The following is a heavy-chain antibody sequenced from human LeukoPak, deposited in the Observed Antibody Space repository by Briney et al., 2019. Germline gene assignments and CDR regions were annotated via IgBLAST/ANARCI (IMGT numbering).Heavy chain of an antibody. CDR3: ARFGIGWSFDY. J-gene: IGHJ4*02. V-gene: IGHV3-21*01. CDR1: GFTFSSYS. CDR2: ISSSSSYI. D-gene: IGHD6-19*01. Sequence: GGSLRLSCAASGFTFSSYSMNWVRQAPGKGLEWVSSISSSSSYIYYADSVKGRFTISRDDAKNTVYLQMNNLRAEDTAVYYCARFGIGWSFDYWGQGTLVTVSS.